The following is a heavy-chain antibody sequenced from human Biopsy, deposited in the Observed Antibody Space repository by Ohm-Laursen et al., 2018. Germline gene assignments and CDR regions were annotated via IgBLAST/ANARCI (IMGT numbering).Heavy chain of an antibody. CDR2: IRENSSLI. CDR1: GFIVRDYY. CDR3: ARDSSRRAREGGMDV. Sequence: SLRLSCAASGFIVRDYYMKWVRQAPGKGPGWVSYIRENSSLIYDADSVRGRFTVARDIAKNSLYLQLNSLRVEDTAVYYCARDSSRRAREGGMDVWGQGTTVTVSS. D-gene: IGHD6-6*01. J-gene: IGHJ6*02. V-gene: IGHV3-11*01.